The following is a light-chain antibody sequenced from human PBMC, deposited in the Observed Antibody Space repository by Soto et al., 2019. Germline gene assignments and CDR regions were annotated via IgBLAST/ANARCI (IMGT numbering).Light chain of an antibody. J-gene: IGKJ2*01. CDR2: AAS. CDR1: QSISNY. CDR3: QQSFSFPRT. Sequence: DIQMTQSPSSLSASVGDRVTITCRASQSISNYLNWYQKKPGKAPDLLIYAASSLQSGVPSRFSGSGSGTGFTLTISSLQPEDFATYYCQQSFSFPRTFGQGTKLEIK. V-gene: IGKV1-39*01.